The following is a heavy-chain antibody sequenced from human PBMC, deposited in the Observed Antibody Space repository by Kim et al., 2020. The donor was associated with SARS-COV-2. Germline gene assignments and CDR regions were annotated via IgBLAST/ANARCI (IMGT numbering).Heavy chain of an antibody. V-gene: IGHV3-74*01. J-gene: IGHJ2*01. CDR1: GFTFSTYF. CDR2: TNPDGHGT. D-gene: IGHD1-26*01. Sequence: GGSLRLSCAASGFTFSTYFMHWVRQAPGEGLVWVSRTNPDGHGTSYAESVRGRFTSSRDNAKNTLYLEMNSLGVEDTAVYFCVRDYGTKPTYDWNFDLWGRGTLVTVSS. CDR3: VRDYGTKPTYDWNFDL.